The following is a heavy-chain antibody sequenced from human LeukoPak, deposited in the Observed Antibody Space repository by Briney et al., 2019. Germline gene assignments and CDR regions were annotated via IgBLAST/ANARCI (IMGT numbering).Heavy chain of an antibody. CDR2: ISSSSSYI. Sequence: GGSLRLSCAASGFTFSDYYMSWVRQAPGKGLEWVSSISSSSSYIYYADSVKGRFTISRDNAKNSLYLQMNSLRAEDTAVYYCARDPRFGDFWSGYSPEYFDYWGQGTLVTVSS. D-gene: IGHD3-3*01. CDR3: ARDPRFGDFWSGYSPEYFDY. CDR1: GFTFSDYY. V-gene: IGHV3-21*01. J-gene: IGHJ4*02.